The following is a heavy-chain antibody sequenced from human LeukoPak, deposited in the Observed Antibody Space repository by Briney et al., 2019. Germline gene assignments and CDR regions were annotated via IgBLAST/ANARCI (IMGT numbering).Heavy chain of an antibody. CDR2: IIPIFGTA. V-gene: IGHV1-69*13. J-gene: IGHJ4*02. CDR1: GGTLSSYA. CDR3: ARVRDYYDSSGYLDY. Sequence: GASVKVSCKASGGTLSSYAISWVRQAPGQGLEWMGGIIPIFGTANYAQKFQGRDTITADESTSTAYMELSSLRSEDTAVYYCARVRDYYDSSGYLDYWGQGTLVTVSS. D-gene: IGHD3-22*01.